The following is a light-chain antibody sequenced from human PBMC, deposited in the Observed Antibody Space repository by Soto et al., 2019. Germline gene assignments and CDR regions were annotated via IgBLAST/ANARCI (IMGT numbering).Light chain of an antibody. V-gene: IGKV3-20*01. J-gene: IGKJ1*01. Sequence: EIVLTQSPGTLSLSPGERATLSCRASQSVSSSDLAWYQQKPGQAPRLLIFGASIRATGIPDRFSGGGSGTDFTLTISRLEPEDFAVYYCQHFDTSPTWTFGQGTKVEI. CDR3: QHFDTSPTWT. CDR2: GAS. CDR1: QSVSSSD.